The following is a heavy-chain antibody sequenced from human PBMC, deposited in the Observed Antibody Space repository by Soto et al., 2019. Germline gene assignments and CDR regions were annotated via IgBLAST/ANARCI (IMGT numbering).Heavy chain of an antibody. J-gene: IGHJ4*02. CDR2: FIPIFVSA. D-gene: IGHD3-22*01. Sequence: QVHLVQSGAEVKKPGSSVKVSCKASGGTVSSYAITWVRQAPGKGLEWMGVFIPIFVSAHYAQKFQGRVTITADESKSTAYMELSGLRSEDTAIYYCGRDLSSDSTGFRGYDLWGQGTLVTVSS. V-gene: IGHV1-69*01. CDR3: GRDLSSDSTGFRGYDL. CDR1: GGTVSSYA.